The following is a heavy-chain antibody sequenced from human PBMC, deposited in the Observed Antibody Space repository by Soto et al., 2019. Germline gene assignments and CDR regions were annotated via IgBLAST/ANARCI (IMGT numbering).Heavy chain of an antibody. V-gene: IGHV4-39*07. CDR3: AASCVGCGGFNYYGMDV. CDR2: IYYSGST. D-gene: IGHD2-21*01. J-gene: IGHJ6*02. CDR1: GGSISSSSYY. Sequence: PSETLSLTCTVSGGSISSSSYYWGWIRQPPGKGLEWMGSIYYSGSTYYNPSLKSRVTISVDTSKNQFSLKLSSVTAADTAVYYCAASCVGCGGFNYYGMDVWGQGTTVTVSS.